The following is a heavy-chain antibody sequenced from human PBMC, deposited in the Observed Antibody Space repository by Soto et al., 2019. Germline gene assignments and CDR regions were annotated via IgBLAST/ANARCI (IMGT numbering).Heavy chain of an antibody. CDR1: GGSISSYY. Sequence: SETLSLTCTVSGGSISSYYWSWIRQPPGKGLEWIGYIYYSGSTNYNPSLKSRVTISVDTSKNQFSLKLSSVTAADTAVYYCARSRMVRGVITNPDYWGQGTLVTVSS. V-gene: IGHV4-59*01. CDR2: IYYSGST. J-gene: IGHJ4*02. CDR3: ARSRMVRGVITNPDY. D-gene: IGHD3-10*01.